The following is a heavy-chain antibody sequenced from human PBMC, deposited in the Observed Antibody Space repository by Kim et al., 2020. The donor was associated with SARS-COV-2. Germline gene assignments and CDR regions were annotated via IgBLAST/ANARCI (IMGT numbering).Heavy chain of an antibody. D-gene: IGHD3-10*01. CDR3: ARLAYYYGSGSSSPVHNWFDP. Sequence: SETLSLTCTVSGGSISSSSYYWGWIRQPPGKGLEWIGSIYYSGSTYYNPSLKSRVTISVDTSKNKFSLKLSSVTAADTAVYYCARLAYYYGSGSSSPVHNWFDPWGQGTLVTVSS. CDR1: GGSISSSSYY. V-gene: IGHV4-39*01. CDR2: IYYSGST. J-gene: IGHJ5*02.